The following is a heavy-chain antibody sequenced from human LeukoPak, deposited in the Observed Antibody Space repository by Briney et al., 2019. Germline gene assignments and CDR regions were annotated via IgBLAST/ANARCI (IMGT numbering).Heavy chain of an antibody. CDR1: GYPFTSYW. V-gene: IGHV5-51*01. Sequence: GESLKISCQASGYPFTSYWIVWVRQMPGKGLEWMGIIYPSDSDTKYSPSFQGQVTISVDKSVRTAYLQWSSLKASDTAMYYCARAHTMDVWGKGTTVTVSS. CDR2: IYPSDSDT. CDR3: ARAHTMDV. J-gene: IGHJ6*03. D-gene: IGHD2-8*01.